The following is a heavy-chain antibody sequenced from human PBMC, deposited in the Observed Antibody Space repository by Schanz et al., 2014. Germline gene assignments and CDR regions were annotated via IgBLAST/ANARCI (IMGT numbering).Heavy chain of an antibody. D-gene: IGHD2-2*01. Sequence: QVQLVESGGGLVKPGGSLRLSCAASGFIFNDYYMNWIRQAPGKGLEWLSYISRDGTTSYYADSVKGRFTISRDNAKNSLYLEMTSLRGEDTAVYYCARDTAQSCIGPSCFEYFQHWGQGALVTVSS. J-gene: IGHJ1*01. CDR2: ISRDGTTS. CDR1: GFIFNDYY. V-gene: IGHV3-11*01. CDR3: ARDTAQSCIGPSCFEYFQH.